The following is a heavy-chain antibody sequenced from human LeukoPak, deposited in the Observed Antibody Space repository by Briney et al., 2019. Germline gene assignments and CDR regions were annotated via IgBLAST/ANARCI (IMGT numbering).Heavy chain of an antibody. CDR3: ARNNTAMGVYYYYYMDV. Sequence: QPGGSLRLSCAASGFTFSSYSMNWVRQAPGKGLEWVSYISSSSSTIYYADSVKGRFTISRDNAKNSLYLQMNSLRAENTAVYYCARNNTAMGVYYYYYMDVWGKGTTVTVSS. V-gene: IGHV3-48*01. J-gene: IGHJ6*03. D-gene: IGHD5-18*01. CDR1: GFTFSSYS. CDR2: ISSSSSTI.